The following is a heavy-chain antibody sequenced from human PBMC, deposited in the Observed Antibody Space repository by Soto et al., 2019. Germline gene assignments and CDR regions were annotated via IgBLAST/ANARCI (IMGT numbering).Heavy chain of an antibody. Sequence: ASVKVSCKASGYTFTSYGISWVRQAPGQGLEWMGWISAYNGNTNYAQKLQGRVTMTTDTSTSTAYMELRSLRSDDTAVYYCARYRIAAAGTNTHYCYYMDVWGKGTTVTGSS. CDR1: GYTFTSYG. J-gene: IGHJ6*03. CDR2: ISAYNGNT. V-gene: IGHV1-18*01. D-gene: IGHD6-13*01. CDR3: ARYRIAAAGTNTHYCYYMDV.